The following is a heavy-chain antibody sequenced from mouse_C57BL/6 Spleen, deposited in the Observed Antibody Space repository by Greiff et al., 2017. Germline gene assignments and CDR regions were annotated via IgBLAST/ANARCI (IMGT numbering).Heavy chain of an antibody. J-gene: IGHJ4*01. D-gene: IGHD1-1*01. Sequence: EVQLVESGGGLVKPGGSLKLSCAASGFTFSDYGMHWVRQAPEKGLEWVAYISSGSSTIYYADTVKGRFTISRDNAKNTLFLQMTSLRSEDTAMYYCARNYYGSSYGPYYYAMDYWGQGTSVTVSS. CDR2: ISSGSSTI. CDR3: ARNYYGSSYGPYYYAMDY. V-gene: IGHV5-17*01. CDR1: GFTFSDYG.